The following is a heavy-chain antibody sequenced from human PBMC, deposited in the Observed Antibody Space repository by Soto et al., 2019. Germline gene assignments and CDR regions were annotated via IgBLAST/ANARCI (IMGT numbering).Heavy chain of an antibody. J-gene: IGHJ5*02. V-gene: IGHV1-18*01. D-gene: IGHD2-21*01. CDR3: ARDIRGYCGGDCYFNWFDP. CDR1: GYTFTSYG. CDR2: ISAYNGNT. Sequence: ASVKVSCKASGYTFTSYGISWVRQAPGQGLEWMGWISAYNGNTNYAQKLQGRVTMTTDTSTSTAYMELRSLRSDDTAVYYCARDIRGYCGGDCYFNWFDPWGQGTLVTVSS.